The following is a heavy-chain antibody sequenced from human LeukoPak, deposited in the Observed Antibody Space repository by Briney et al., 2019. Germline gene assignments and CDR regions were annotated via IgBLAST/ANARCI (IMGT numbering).Heavy chain of an antibody. V-gene: IGHV4-39*07. D-gene: IGHD1-26*01. J-gene: IGHJ3*02. CDR2: IYYSGST. CDR1: GGSISSSSYY. Sequence: SETLSLTCTVSGGSISSSSYYWGWIPQPPGKGLEWIGSIYYSGSTYYNPSLKSRVTISVDTSKNQFSLKLSSVTAADTAVYYCARVKGVVGATSAFDIWGQGTMVTVSS. CDR3: ARVKGVVGATSAFDI.